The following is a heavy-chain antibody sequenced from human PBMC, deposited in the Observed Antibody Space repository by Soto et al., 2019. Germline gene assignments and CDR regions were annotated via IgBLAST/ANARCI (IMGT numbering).Heavy chain of an antibody. D-gene: IGHD3-10*01. CDR2: ISYDGNDK. J-gene: IGHJ4*02. Sequence: QVQLVESGGGVVQPGRSLRLSCAASGFTFSSSALHWVRQAPGKGLEWVAVISYDGNDKYYADSVKGRFTISRDNSKYTLYLQINSLRTEDTAVYHCATASGVNTLDYRGQGTLVTVSS. V-gene: IGHV3-30-3*01. CDR1: GFTFSSSA. CDR3: ATASGVNTLDY.